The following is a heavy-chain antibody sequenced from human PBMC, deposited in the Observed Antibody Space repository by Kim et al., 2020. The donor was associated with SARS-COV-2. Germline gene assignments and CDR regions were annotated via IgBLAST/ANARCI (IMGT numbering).Heavy chain of an antibody. D-gene: IGHD6-13*01. CDR3: ARDLIAAAGPRLDY. J-gene: IGHJ4*02. Sequence: GGSLRLSCAASGFTFSSYEMNWVRQAPGKGLEWVSYISSSGSTIYYADSVKGRFTISRDNAKNSLYLQMNSLRAEDTAVYYCARDLIAAAGPRLDYWGQGTLVTVSS. CDR1: GFTFSSYE. CDR2: ISSSGSTI. V-gene: IGHV3-48*03.